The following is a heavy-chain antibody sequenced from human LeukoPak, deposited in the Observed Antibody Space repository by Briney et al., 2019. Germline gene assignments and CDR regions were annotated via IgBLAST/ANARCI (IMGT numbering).Heavy chain of an antibody. CDR1: GGSFSGYY. D-gene: IGHD1-14*01. CDR2: INHSGST. Sequence: SETLSLTCAVYGGSFSGYYWSWIRQPPGKGLEWIGEINHSGSTNYNPSLKSRVTISVDTSKNQFSLKLSSVTAADTAVYYCARGGNRTVDYWGQGTLVNVSS. J-gene: IGHJ4*02. CDR3: ARGGNRTVDY. V-gene: IGHV4-34*01.